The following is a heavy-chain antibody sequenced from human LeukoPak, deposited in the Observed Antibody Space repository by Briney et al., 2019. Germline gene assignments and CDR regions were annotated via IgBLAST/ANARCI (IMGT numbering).Heavy chain of an antibody. CDR1: VGSITSSNDF. V-gene: IGHV4-61*02. J-gene: IGHJ4*02. CDR3: ARGYPFDY. CDR2: FCTGETT. D-gene: IGHD1-14*01. Sequence: PSETLSLTCAVSVGSITSSNDFWTWIRQPAGKGLEWIGRFCTGETTIYNPSLKSRVTISVDTSNKQFSLNLRSVTAADTAVYYCARGYPFDYWGQGILVTVSS.